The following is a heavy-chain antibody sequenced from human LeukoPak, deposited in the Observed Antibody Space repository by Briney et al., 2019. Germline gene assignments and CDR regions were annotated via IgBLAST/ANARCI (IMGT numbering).Heavy chain of an antibody. V-gene: IGHV3-11*01. Sequence: SGGSLRLSCVVSGITLSNYGMSWVRQAPGKGLEWVPYISSSGSTIYYADSVKGRFTISRDNAKNSLYLQMNSLRAEDTAVYYCARGTIYYDKTRANEDYWGQGTLVTVSS. D-gene: IGHD3-22*01. CDR2: ISSSGSTI. CDR1: GITLSNYG. J-gene: IGHJ4*02. CDR3: ARGTIYYDKTRANEDY.